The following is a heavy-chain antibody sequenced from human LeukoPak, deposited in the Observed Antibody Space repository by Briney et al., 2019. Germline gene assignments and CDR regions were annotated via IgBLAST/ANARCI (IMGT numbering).Heavy chain of an antibody. CDR1: GFTVSSNY. D-gene: IGHD4-17*01. V-gene: IGHV3-66*01. J-gene: IGHJ4*02. CDR2: IYSDSGGST. CDR3: ARGFTHDYGAYFDY. Sequence: PGGSLRLSCAASGFTVSSNYRSWVRQAPGKGLEWVSVIYSDSGGSTYYADSVKGRFTMYRDNSKNTLYLHMNSLRAEDTAVYYCARGFTHDYGAYFDYWGQGTLVTVST.